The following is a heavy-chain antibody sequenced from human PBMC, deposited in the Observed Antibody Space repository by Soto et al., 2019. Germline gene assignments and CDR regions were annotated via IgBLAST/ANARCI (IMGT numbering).Heavy chain of an antibody. J-gene: IGHJ4*02. D-gene: IGHD6-13*01. Sequence: QVQLVQSGTEVKKPGSSVKVSCKASGGTFNSYGISWVRQAPGQGLEWMGGIIPVYHTAKYEQKFQGRMTITADESTITAYMELRSLTSEDTAVYYCARGRIAAAGSVDYWGQGTLVTVSS. CDR3: ARGRIAAAGSVDY. CDR2: IIPVYHTA. CDR1: GGTFNSYG. V-gene: IGHV1-69*12.